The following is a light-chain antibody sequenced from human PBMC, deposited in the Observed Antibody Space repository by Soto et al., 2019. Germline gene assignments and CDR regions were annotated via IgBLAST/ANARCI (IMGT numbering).Light chain of an antibody. CDR3: QQYGSSPRIT. CDR1: QSVSSSY. J-gene: IGKJ5*01. Sequence: ELVLTQSPGTLSLSPGERAALSCRASQSVSSSYLAWYQQKPGQAPRLLIYGASSRATGIPDRFSGSGSGIDFTLTISRLEPEDFAVYYCQQYGSSPRITFGQGTRLEI. CDR2: GAS. V-gene: IGKV3-20*01.